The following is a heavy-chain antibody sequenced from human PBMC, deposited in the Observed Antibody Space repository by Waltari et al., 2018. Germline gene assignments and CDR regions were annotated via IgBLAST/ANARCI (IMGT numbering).Heavy chain of an antibody. D-gene: IGHD3-22*01. CDR2: VIPVVGTT. Sequence: VQLVQSGSEVKRPGSSVKVSCQTSGGTFSDNAISWVRQAPGQGLEWMGGVIPVVGTTNYAQKFQGRVTLTADESTATAYMELSNLRYEDTAIYYCARDRVTMVITPLDLWGRGTLVIVSS. CDR1: GGTFSDNA. CDR3: ARDRVTMVITPLDL. V-gene: IGHV1-69*01. J-gene: IGHJ2*01.